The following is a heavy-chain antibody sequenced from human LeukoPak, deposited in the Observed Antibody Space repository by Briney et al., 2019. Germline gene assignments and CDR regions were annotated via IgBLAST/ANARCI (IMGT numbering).Heavy chain of an antibody. CDR2: IYYTGST. Sequence: PSETLSLTCTVSGDSISNGGYFWSWIRPHPGKGLEGIGYIYYTGSTTYNPSLQSRVTISVDTSKNNFSLRLNSVTAADTAVYYCASWGYSYGRAFDIWGQGTMVTVSS. V-gene: IGHV4-31*03. CDR1: GDSISNGGYF. J-gene: IGHJ3*02. D-gene: IGHD5-18*01. CDR3: ASWGYSYGRAFDI.